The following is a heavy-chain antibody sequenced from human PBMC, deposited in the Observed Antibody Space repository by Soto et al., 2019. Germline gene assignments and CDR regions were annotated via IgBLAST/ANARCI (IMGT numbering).Heavy chain of an antibody. CDR2: IRSKAFGGTT. Sequence: EVQLVESGGGLVQSGRSLRLSCTASGFTFGDYALNWFRQAPGKGLEWVGFIRSKAFGGTTEYAASVKGRFTISRDDSKSIAYLQMTTLKTEDTAVYYCTRERDYIVTGGLDYWGQGTLVTVSS. J-gene: IGHJ4*02. CDR3: TRERDYIVTGGLDY. CDR1: GFTFGDYA. D-gene: IGHD7-27*01. V-gene: IGHV3-49*03.